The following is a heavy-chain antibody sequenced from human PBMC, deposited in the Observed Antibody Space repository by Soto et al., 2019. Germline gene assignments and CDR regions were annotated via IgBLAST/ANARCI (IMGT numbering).Heavy chain of an antibody. J-gene: IGHJ6*02. V-gene: IGHV1-2*04. CDR1: GYTFTGYY. CDR2: INPNSGGT. Sequence: ASVKVSCKASGYTFTGYYMHWVRQAPGQGLEWMGWINPNSGGTNYAQKFQGWVTMTRDTSISTAYMELSRLRSDDTAVYYCARSSADIVVVPATKYPLYYYYGMDVWGQGTTVTVSS. D-gene: IGHD2-2*01. CDR3: ARSSADIVVVPATKYPLYYYYGMDV.